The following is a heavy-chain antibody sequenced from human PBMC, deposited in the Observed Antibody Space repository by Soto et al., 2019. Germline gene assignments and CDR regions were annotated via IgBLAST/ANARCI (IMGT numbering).Heavy chain of an antibody. V-gene: IGHV1-8*01. Sequence: QVQLVQSGAEVKKPGASVKVSCKASGYTFTSYDINWVRQATGQGLEWMGWMNPNRGNTGYAQKFQGRFIMTRDTSIGTAYMELSSLRSEDTAVYYCARSSPVLRFLEWLLYPFDYWGQGTLVTVSS. CDR2: MNPNRGNT. CDR3: ARSSPVLRFLEWLLYPFDY. CDR1: GYTFTSYD. J-gene: IGHJ4*02. D-gene: IGHD3-3*01.